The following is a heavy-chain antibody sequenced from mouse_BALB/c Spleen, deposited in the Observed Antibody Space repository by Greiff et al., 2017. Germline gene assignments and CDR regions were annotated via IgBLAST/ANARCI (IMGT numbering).Heavy chain of an antibody. CDR2: ILPGSGST. D-gene: IGHD2-1*01. Sequence: QVQLKQSGAELMKPGASVKISCKATGYTFSSYWIEWVKQRPGHGLEWIGEILPGSGSTNYNEKFKDKTTLTADKSSSTAYMQLSSLTSEDSAVYYCARSYGNYAMDYWGQGTSVTVSS. J-gene: IGHJ4*01. V-gene: IGHV1-9*01. CDR1: GYTFSSYW. CDR3: ARSYGNYAMDY.